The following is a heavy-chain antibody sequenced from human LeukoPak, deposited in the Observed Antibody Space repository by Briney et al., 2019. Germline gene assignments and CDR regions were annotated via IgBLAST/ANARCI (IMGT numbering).Heavy chain of an antibody. CDR1: GFTFSSYS. CDR3: ARATVTRGVFDY. J-gene: IGHJ4*02. Sequence: PGGSLRLSCAASGFTFSSYSMNWVRQAPGKGLEWVSSISSSSSYIYYADSVKGRFTISRDNAKNSLYLQMNSLRAEDTAVYYCARATVTRGVFDYWGQGTLVTVSS. V-gene: IGHV3-21*01. D-gene: IGHD4-17*01. CDR2: ISSSSSYI.